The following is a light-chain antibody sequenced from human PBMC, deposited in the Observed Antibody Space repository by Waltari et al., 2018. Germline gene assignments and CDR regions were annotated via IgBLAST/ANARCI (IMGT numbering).Light chain of an antibody. V-gene: IGKV4-1*01. CDR3: QQYFSSPYT. CDR2: WAS. Sequence: DIVMTQSPDSLAVSLGERATINCKSSQTLLYTSNNKNYLTWYQQKSGQPPKVLIFWASTRESGVAERFNGSGSGTDFTLTINSLQPEDVAVYFCQQYFSSPYTLGQGTKLEIK. CDR1: QTLLYTSNNKNY. J-gene: IGKJ2*01.